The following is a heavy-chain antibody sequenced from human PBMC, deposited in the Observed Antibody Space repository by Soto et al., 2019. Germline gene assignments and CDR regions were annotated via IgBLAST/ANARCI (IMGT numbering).Heavy chain of an antibody. V-gene: IGHV3-48*03. CDR2: IGTSDNNI. J-gene: IGHJ4*02. CDR3: AREELNCGGDCFAF. CDR1: GFTFTSYE. D-gene: IGHD2-21*01. Sequence: GGSLRLSCAASGFTFTSYEFNWVRQAPGKGLEWISYIGTSDNNIYYADSVKGRFTVSRDNARNSLYLQMNSLRAEDTAIYYCAREELNCGGDCFAFWGQGALVTVSS.